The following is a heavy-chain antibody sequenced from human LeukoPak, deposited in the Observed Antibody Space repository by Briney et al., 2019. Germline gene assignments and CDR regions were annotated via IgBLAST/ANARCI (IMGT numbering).Heavy chain of an antibody. V-gene: IGHV6-1*01. CDR1: GDSVSSNSAA. CDR2: TYYRSKWYN. CDR3: ARDQEEYSGSRTFDAFDI. J-gene: IGHJ3*02. Sequence: SQTLSLTCAISGDSVSSNSAAWNWIRQSPSRGLEWLGRTYYRSKWYNDYAVSVKSRITINPDTSKNQFSLQLNSVTPEDTAVYYCARDQEEYSGSRTFDAFDIWGQGTMVTVSS. D-gene: IGHD3-10*01.